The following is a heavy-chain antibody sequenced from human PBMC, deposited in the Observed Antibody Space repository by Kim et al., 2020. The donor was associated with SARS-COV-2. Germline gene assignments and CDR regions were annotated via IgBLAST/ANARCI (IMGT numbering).Heavy chain of an antibody. Sequence: SVKVSCKASGGTFSSYAISWVRQAPGQGLEWMGGIIPIFGTANYAQKFQGRVTITADESTSTAYMELSSLRSEDTAVYYCASAEHSNYYYYYGMDVWGQGTTVTVCS. CDR3: ASAEHSNYYYYYGMDV. V-gene: IGHV1-69*13. D-gene: IGHD3-22*01. CDR2: IIPIFGTA. J-gene: IGHJ6*02. CDR1: GGTFSSYA.